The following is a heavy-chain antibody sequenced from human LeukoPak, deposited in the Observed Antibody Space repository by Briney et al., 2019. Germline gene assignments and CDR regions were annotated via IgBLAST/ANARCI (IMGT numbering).Heavy chain of an antibody. Sequence: GGSLRLSCAASGFTFNNAWMSWVRQAPGKGLEWVGRIKSKTDGGTTDYAAPVKGRFTISRDDSKNTLYLEMNSLKPEDTAVYFCTTAGHCSTSSCYRSVDYRGQGTLVTVSS. D-gene: IGHD2-2*01. J-gene: IGHJ4*02. V-gene: IGHV3-15*01. CDR2: IKSKTDGGTT. CDR3: TTAGHCSTSSCYRSVDY. CDR1: GFTFNNAW.